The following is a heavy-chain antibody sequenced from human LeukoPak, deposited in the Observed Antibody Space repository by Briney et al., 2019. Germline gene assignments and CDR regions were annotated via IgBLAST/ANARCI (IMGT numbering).Heavy chain of an antibody. Sequence: SETLSLTCTVPGGSISSYYWSWIRQPPRKRLEWVGYIYYSGSTNYNPSLKSRVTISVDTSKNQFSLKLSSVTAADTAVYYCARVRREGLRFLGWFAIWGKGTTVTVSS. CDR1: GGSISSYY. CDR2: IYYSGST. D-gene: IGHD3-3*01. J-gene: IGHJ6*04. CDR3: ARVRREGLRFLGWFAI. V-gene: IGHV4-59*01.